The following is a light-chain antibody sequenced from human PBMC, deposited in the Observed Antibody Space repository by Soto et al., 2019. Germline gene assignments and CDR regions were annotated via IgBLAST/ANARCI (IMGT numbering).Light chain of an antibody. CDR2: DVS. CDR3: SSYTSSSTLV. CDR1: SSDVGAYNS. V-gene: IGLV2-14*01. Sequence: QSALTQPASVSGSPGQSITISSTGTSSDVGAYNSVAWYQHNPGKAPKLMIYDVSNRPSGVSSRFSGSKSANTASLSISGLQADDEADYYCSSYTSSSTLVFGTGTKLTVL. J-gene: IGLJ1*01.